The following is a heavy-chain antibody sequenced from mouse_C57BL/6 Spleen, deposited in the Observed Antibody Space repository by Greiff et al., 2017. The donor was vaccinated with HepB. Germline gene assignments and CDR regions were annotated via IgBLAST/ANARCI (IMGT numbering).Heavy chain of an antibody. CDR3: ARERVGRLRQGFAY. D-gene: IGHD2-4*01. J-gene: IGHJ3*01. CDR2: IDPSDSYT. CDR1: GYTFTSYW. Sequence: QVQLQQPGAELVMPGASVKLSCKASGYTFTSYWMHWVKQRPGQGLEWIGEIDPSDSYTNYNQKFKGESTLTVDKSSSTAYMQLSSLTSEDSAVYYCARERVGRLRQGFAYWGQGTLVTVSA. V-gene: IGHV1-69*01.